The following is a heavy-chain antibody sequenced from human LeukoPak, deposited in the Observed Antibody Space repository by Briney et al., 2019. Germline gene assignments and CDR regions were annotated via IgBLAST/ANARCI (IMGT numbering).Heavy chain of an antibody. CDR3: VAVGGLDP. J-gene: IGHJ5*02. CDR2: ITTDGDTT. D-gene: IGHD2-2*01. V-gene: IGHV3-64D*09. CDR1: EFRFSRFA. Sequence: GGSLRLSCSASEFRFSRFAMHWVRQAPGKGLEYVSSITTDGDTTDYADSVKGRFTISRDNSKNTLYLQMSSLRAEDTAVYYCVAVGGLDPWGQGTLVTVSS.